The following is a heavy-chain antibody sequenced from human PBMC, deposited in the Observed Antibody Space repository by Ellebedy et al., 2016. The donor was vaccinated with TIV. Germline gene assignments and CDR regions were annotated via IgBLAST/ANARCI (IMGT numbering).Heavy chain of an antibody. CDR3: TTDHVPDDH. Sequence: GESLKISXAASGFIFSSYWMHWVRQAPGKGLVWVSRINSDGSSTNYADSVKGRFTISRDNAKNTLYLQMNSLRAEDTAVYYCTTDHVPDDHWGQGTLVTVSS. D-gene: IGHD3-16*01. J-gene: IGHJ4*02. CDR2: INSDGSST. V-gene: IGHV3-74*01. CDR1: GFIFSSYW.